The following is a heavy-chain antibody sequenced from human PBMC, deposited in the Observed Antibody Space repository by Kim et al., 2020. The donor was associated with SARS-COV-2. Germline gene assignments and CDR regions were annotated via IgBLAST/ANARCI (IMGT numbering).Heavy chain of an antibody. CDR2: ISNRGSAI. CDR3: AREGPAYTLEY. V-gene: IGHV3-11*01. D-gene: IGHD2-21*01. Sequence: GSLRLSCEAFGFTFRDYFMSWVRQAPGKGLEWISYISNRGSAIYYADSVKGRFTISRDNAANSVFLQMNSLRAEDTAVYYCAREGPAYTLEYWGQGTPVTVSS. J-gene: IGHJ4*02. CDR1: GFTFRDYF.